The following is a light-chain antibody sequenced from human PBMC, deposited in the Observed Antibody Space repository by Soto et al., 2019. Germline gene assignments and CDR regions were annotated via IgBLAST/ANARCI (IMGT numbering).Light chain of an antibody. V-gene: IGLV2-8*01. CDR1: SSDIGAYNY. J-gene: IGLJ1*01. Sequence: QSALTQPPSACGSTGQAVAISCTGTSSDIGAYNYVSWYQQHPGKVPKLIIYEVTNRPSGVPDRFPASKSGNTASLTVSGLQAEDEADYYCSSHGGANNFYLFGTGTKVTVL. CDR2: EVT. CDR3: SSHGGANNFYL.